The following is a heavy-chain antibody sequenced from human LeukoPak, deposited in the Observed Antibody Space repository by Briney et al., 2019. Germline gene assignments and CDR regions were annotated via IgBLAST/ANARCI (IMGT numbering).Heavy chain of an antibody. CDR1: GGSFSGYY. J-gene: IGHJ3*02. CDR3: ARGLKVDTAMVRAFDI. Sequence: SETLSLTCAVYGGSFSGYYWSWIRQPPRKGLEWIGEINHSGSTNYNPSLKSRVTISVDTSKNQFSLKLSSVTAADTAVYYCARGLKVDTAMVRAFDIWGQGTMVTVSS. D-gene: IGHD5-18*01. V-gene: IGHV4-34*01. CDR2: INHSGST.